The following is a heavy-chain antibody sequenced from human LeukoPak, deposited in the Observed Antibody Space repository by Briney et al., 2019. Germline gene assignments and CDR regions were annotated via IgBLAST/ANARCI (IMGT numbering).Heavy chain of an antibody. D-gene: IGHD5-24*01. V-gene: IGHV3-74*01. CDR3: ARARNGYYAFDI. J-gene: IGHJ3*02. CDR2: INSDGSST. Sequence: GGSLRLSCAASGFTFSSYWMHWVRQAPGKGLVWVSRINSDGSSTSYADSVKGRFTISRDNAKNTLYLQMNSLTAEDTAVYYCARARNGYYAFDIWGQGTMVTVSS. CDR1: GFTFSSYW.